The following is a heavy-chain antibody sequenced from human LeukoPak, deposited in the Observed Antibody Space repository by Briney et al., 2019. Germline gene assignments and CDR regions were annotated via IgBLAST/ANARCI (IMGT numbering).Heavy chain of an antibody. V-gene: IGHV3-64*01. Sequence: GGSLRLSCAASGFTFSSYAMHWVRQAPGKGPEYVSAISSNGGSTYYANSVKGRFTISRDNSKNTLYLQMGSLRAEDMAVYYCARGSEDSSGWFGYWGQGTLVTVSS. J-gene: IGHJ5*01. CDR3: ARGSEDSSGWFGY. CDR2: ISSNGGST. D-gene: IGHD6-19*01. CDR1: GFTFSSYA.